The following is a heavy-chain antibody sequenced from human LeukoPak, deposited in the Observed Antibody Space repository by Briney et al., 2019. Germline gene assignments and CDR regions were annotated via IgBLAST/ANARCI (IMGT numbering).Heavy chain of an antibody. CDR2: IYHSGST. CDR1: GGSISSSNW. CDR3: ARVGDWGVRTDAFDI. D-gene: IGHD3-10*01. V-gene: IGHV4-4*02. Sequence: SGTLSLTCAVSGGSISSSNWWSWVRQPPGKGLEWIGEIYHSGSTNYNPSLKSRVTISVDKSKNQFSLKLSSVTAADTAVYYCARVGDWGVRTDAFDIWGQGTMVTVSS. J-gene: IGHJ3*02.